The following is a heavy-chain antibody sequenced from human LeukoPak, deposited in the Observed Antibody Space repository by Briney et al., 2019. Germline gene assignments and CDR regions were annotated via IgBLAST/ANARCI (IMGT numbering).Heavy chain of an antibody. CDR3: ARKAYGLDV. CDR2: IKQDGSEK. J-gene: IGHJ6*04. CDR1: GVTFSSYW. V-gene: IGHV3-7*03. Sequence: GGSLRLSCAPSGVTFSSYWMSWVRQAPGKGLEWVANIKQDGSEKYYVDSVKGRFTISRDNAKNSLYPQMNSLRADDTAVYYCARKAYGLDVWGKGTTVTVSS.